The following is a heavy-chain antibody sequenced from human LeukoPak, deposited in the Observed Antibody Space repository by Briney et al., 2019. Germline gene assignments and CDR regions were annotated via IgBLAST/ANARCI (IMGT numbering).Heavy chain of an antibody. J-gene: IGHJ4*02. CDR2: ITTSDGNT. V-gene: IGHV3-23*01. CDR1: GFTFSSYA. CDR3: AKSVVGDPAPFDY. Sequence: GGSLRLSCAASGFTFSSYAMSWVRQAPGKGLEWVSTITTSDGNTYYADSVKGRFTVSRDNSKNTLFLQMNSLRAEDTALYYCAKSVVGDPAPFDYWGQGTLVTVSS. D-gene: IGHD2-21*02.